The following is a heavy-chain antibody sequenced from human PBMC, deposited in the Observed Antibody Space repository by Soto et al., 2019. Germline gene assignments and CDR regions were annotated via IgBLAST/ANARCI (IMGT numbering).Heavy chain of an antibody. CDR1: GFTFISYD. CDR2: IGTAGDT. D-gene: IGHD6-13*01. J-gene: IGHJ2*01. Sequence: EVQLVESGGRLVQPGGSLRLSCAASGFTFISYDIHWFRQAPGNGLAWVSAIGTAGDTYYPGSVNVRFTISRENAKISWYIQMNTVRAGDTAVYDCARAAPWYFDHWGRGTRVTVSA. CDR3: ARAAPWYFDH. V-gene: IGHV3-13*04.